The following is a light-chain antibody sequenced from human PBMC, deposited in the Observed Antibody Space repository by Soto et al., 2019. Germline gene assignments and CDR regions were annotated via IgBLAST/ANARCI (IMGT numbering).Light chain of an antibody. CDR2: DVS. Sequence: QSVLNQPASVSGSPGQSSTISCTGASSDVGAYNYVSWYQQHPGKAPKLMIFDVSNRPSGVSNRFSASKSGNTASLTISGLQAEDEADYYCSSYTSSSTVVFGGGTKVTVL. CDR1: SSDVGAYNY. V-gene: IGLV2-14*01. CDR3: SSYTSSSTVV. J-gene: IGLJ2*01.